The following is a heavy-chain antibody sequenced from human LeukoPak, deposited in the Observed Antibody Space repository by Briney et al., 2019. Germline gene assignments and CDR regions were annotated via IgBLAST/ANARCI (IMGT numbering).Heavy chain of an antibody. D-gene: IGHD3-3*01. Sequence: ASVKVSCKASGGTFSSYAISWVRQAPGQGLEWMGGIIPIFGTANYAQKFQGRVTITADESTSTAYMELSSLRSEDTAVYYCASVSRDFWSGYYYYGMDVWGQGTTVTVSS. CDR2: IIPIFGTA. J-gene: IGHJ6*02. CDR1: GGTFSSYA. V-gene: IGHV1-69*01. CDR3: ASVSRDFWSGYYYYGMDV.